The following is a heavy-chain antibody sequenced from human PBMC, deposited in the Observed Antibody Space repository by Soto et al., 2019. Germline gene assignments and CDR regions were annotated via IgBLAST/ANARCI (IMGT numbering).Heavy chain of an antibody. CDR3: AREGAGYCSGGSCYDGAGY. Sequence: QVQLVQSGAEVKKPGASVKVSCKVSGYTFTSYGISWVRQAPGQGLEWMGWISAYNGNTNYAQKLQGRVTMTTDTSTSTAYMELRSLRSDDTAVYYCAREGAGYCSGGSCYDGAGYWGQGTLVTVSS. D-gene: IGHD2-15*01. CDR1: GYTFTSYG. V-gene: IGHV1-18*01. CDR2: ISAYNGNT. J-gene: IGHJ4*02.